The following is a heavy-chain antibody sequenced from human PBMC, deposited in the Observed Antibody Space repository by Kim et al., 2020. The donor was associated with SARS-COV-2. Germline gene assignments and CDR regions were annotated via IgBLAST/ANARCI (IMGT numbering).Heavy chain of an antibody. D-gene: IGHD3-22*01. CDR2: IIPIFGTT. CDR3: AAVRAFYYDRSGYIDYYSGMDV. V-gene: IGHV1-69*13. J-gene: IGHJ6*02. Sequence: SVKVSCKASGGPFSNFVLTWVRQAPGQGLEWMGGIIPIFGTTDYAQKFQGRVTITADESTSTAYMELSSLRSEDTAVYYCAAVRAFYYDRSGYIDYYSGMDVWGQGTTVTVSS. CDR1: GGPFSNFV.